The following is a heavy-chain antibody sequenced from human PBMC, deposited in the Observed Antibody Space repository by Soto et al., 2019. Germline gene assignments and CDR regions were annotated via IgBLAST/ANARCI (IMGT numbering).Heavy chain of an antibody. CDR2: IYYTGST. Sequence: TLEILSLTCTVSGGSISSSSYFWGWIRQPPGKGLEWIGSIYYTGSTYYNPSLKSRVTISVDTSKNQFSLKLSSVTAADTAVYYCARHAEAVWWLRKDDSWGRGTLVTVSS. CDR1: GGSISSSSYF. J-gene: IGHJ4*02. CDR3: ARHAEAVWWLRKDDS. D-gene: IGHD5-12*01. V-gene: IGHV4-39*01.